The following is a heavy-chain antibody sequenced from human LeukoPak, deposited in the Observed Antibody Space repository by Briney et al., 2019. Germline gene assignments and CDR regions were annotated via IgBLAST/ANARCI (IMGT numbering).Heavy chain of an antibody. V-gene: IGHV3-9*01. Sequence: GGSLRLSCAASGFTFDDYAMHWVRQAPGKGLEWVSGISWNSGSIGYADSVKGRFTISRDNAKNSLYLQMNSLRAEDTALYYCAKDKLGQQLGYWYFDLWGRGTLVTVSS. CDR1: GFTFDDYA. J-gene: IGHJ2*01. CDR3: AKDKLGQQLGYWYFDL. CDR2: ISWNSGSI. D-gene: IGHD6-13*01.